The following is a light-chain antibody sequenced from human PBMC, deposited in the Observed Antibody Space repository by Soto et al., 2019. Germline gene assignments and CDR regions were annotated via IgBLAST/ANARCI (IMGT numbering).Light chain of an antibody. CDR3: QQLKSYVT. Sequence: DIQMTQSPSTLSASVGDRVTITCRASQSIDTALAWYQQKPGKAPNLLIYRASNLESGVPSRFSGSGSGTDFTLAISSLQPDDFATYYCQQLKSYVTFGQGTRLEIK. V-gene: IGKV1-5*03. CDR1: QSIDTA. J-gene: IGKJ5*01. CDR2: RAS.